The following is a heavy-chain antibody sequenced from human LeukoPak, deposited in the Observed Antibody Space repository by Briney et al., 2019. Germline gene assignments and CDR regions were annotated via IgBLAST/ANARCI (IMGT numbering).Heavy chain of an antibody. Sequence: SETLSLTCTVSGGSLSSGSYYWSWIRQPPGKGLEWIGYIYYSGSTNYNPSLKSRVTISVDTSKNQFSLKLSSVTAADTAVYYCARAVRLERRPYYFDYWGQGTLVTVSS. CDR1: GGSLSSGSYY. CDR2: IYYSGST. CDR3: ARAVRLERRPYYFDY. D-gene: IGHD1-1*01. J-gene: IGHJ4*02. V-gene: IGHV4-61*01.